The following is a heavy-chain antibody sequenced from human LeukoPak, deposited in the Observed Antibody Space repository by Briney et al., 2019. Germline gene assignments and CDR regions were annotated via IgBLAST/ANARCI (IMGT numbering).Heavy chain of an antibody. CDR3: ASQQQLVNAFDI. V-gene: IGHV3-53*01. CDR1: GFTFTSYW. D-gene: IGHD6-13*01. J-gene: IGHJ3*02. CDR2: IYSGGST. Sequence: PGGSLRLSCAASGFTFTSYWMAWVRQAPGRGLEWVSVIYSGGSTYYADSVKGRFTISRDNSKNTLYLQMNSLRAEDTAVYYCASQQQLVNAFDIWGQGTMVTVSS.